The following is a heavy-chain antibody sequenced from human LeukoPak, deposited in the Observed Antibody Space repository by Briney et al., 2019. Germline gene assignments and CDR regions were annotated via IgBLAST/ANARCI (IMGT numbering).Heavy chain of an antibody. Sequence: ASVTVSCKSSVYTFTGYYMHWVRQAPRQGLEWMGWINPNSGGTNYAQKFQGRVTITADKSTSTAYMELSSLRSEDTAVYYCASNSNLGQLDVWGKGTTATVSS. CDR3: ASNSNLGQLDV. D-gene: IGHD4-11*01. V-gene: IGHV1-2*02. CDR1: VYTFTGYY. J-gene: IGHJ6*04. CDR2: INPNSGGT.